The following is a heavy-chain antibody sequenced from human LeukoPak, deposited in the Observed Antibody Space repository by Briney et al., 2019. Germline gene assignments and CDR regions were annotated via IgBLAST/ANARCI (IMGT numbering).Heavy chain of an antibody. D-gene: IGHD6-19*01. V-gene: IGHV3-30-3*01. J-gene: IGHJ4*02. CDR2: ISYDGSNK. Sequence: PGGSLRLSCAASGSTFSSYAMHWVRQAPGKGLEWVAVISYDGSNKYYADSVKGRFTISRDNSKNTLYLQMNSLRAEDTAVYYCARGGSGWYGFDYWGQGTLVTVSS. CDR3: ARGGSGWYGFDY. CDR1: GSTFSSYA.